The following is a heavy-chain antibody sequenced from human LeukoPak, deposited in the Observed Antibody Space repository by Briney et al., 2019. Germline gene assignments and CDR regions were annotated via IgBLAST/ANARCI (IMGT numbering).Heavy chain of an antibody. D-gene: IGHD4-23*01. V-gene: IGHV1-69*05. CDR3: ARDENYGGNFGY. Sequence: GASVKVSCKASGGTFSSYAISWVRQAPGQGLEWMGRIIPIFGTANYAQKFQGRVTITTDESTSTAYMELSSLRSEDTAVYYCARDENYGGNFGYWGQGTLATVSS. J-gene: IGHJ4*02. CDR1: GGTFSSYA. CDR2: IIPIFGTA.